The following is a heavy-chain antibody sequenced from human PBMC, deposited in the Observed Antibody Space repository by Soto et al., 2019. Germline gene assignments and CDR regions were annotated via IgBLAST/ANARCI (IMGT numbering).Heavy chain of an antibody. J-gene: IGHJ6*02. CDR2: IIPIFSTA. CDR1: GGTFTTSA. V-gene: IGHV1-69*12. D-gene: IGHD4-17*01. CDR3: ARGRPRENYGGNYYYEMDV. Sequence: QVQLVQSGAEVKKPGSSVKVSCKASGGTFTTSAISWVRQAPGQGLEWMGGIIPIFSTADYAQKFQGRVTITAGESTTTAYMGLSSLRSEDTAVYYCARGRPRENYGGNYYYEMDVWGQGTTVTVSS.